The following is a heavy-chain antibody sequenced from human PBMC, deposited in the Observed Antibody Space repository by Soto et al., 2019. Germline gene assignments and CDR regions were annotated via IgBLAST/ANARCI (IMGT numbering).Heavy chain of an antibody. CDR1: GFTFSSYE. D-gene: IGHD6-19*01. V-gene: IGHV3-48*03. Sequence: EVQLVESGGGLVQPGGSLRLSCAASGFTFSSYEMNWVRQAPGKGLEWVSYISSSGSTIYYADSVKGRFTISRDNAKNSLYLQMNSLRAEDTAVYYCAITAGYSSGWYGYYFDYWGQGTLVTVSS. CDR3: AITAGYSSGWYGYYFDY. J-gene: IGHJ4*02. CDR2: ISSSGSTI.